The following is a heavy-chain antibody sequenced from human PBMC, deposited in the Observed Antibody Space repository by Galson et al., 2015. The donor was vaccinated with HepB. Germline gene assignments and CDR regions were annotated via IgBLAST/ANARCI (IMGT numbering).Heavy chain of an antibody. D-gene: IGHD3-10*01. CDR1: GFTFSSYG. CDR2: IYYDGSNK. J-gene: IGHJ5*02. V-gene: IGHV3-33*01. Sequence: SLRLSCAASGFTFSSYGMHWVRQAPGRGLEWVANIYYDGSNKYYADSVKGRFTISRDNSKNTLYLQINSLRAGDTAVYYCARDGRQFRFSGTWFDPWGQGTLVTVSS. CDR3: ARDGRQFRFSGTWFDP.